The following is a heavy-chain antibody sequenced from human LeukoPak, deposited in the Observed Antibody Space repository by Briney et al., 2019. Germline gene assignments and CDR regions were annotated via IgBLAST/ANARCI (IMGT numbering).Heavy chain of an antibody. V-gene: IGHV3-48*03. CDR2: ISSSGSTK. CDR3: ARVRSWFGEVMDV. Sequence: GGSLRLSCAASGFTFSSYEMNWVRQAPGKGLEWVSYISSSGSTKYYADSVRGRSTISRDNAKNSLYLQMNSLRAEDTAVYYCARVRSWFGEVMDVWGQGTTVTVSS. J-gene: IGHJ6*02. CDR1: GFTFSSYE. D-gene: IGHD3-10*01.